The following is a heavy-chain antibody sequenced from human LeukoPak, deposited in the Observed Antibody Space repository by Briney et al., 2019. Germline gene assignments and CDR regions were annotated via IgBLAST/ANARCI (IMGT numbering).Heavy chain of an antibody. CDR3: ASIQGDAFDI. CDR2: IYYSGNT. Sequence: SETLSLTCTVSGGSISSYYWSWIRQPPGKGLEWIGYIYYSGNTNYNPSLKSRVTMSVDTSKNQFSLKMSSVTAADTAVYYCASIQGDAFDIWGRGTVVTVSS. V-gene: IGHV4-59*01. J-gene: IGHJ3*02. CDR1: GGSISSYY.